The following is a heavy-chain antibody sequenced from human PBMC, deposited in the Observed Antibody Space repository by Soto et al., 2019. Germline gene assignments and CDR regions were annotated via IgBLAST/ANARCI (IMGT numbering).Heavy chain of an antibody. Sequence: SETLSLTCTVSGDSISSSSYYWAWIRQPPGKGLELIGSMYYSGSTYYNPSLKSRVTMFVDTSKNQFSLNLSSVTAADTAVYYCARSSSRAVRCLEWVDPLDNWGQGALVTVSS. CDR3: ARSSSRAVRCLEWVDPLDN. CDR1: GDSISSSSYY. D-gene: IGHD3-3*01. V-gene: IGHV4-39*01. J-gene: IGHJ4*02. CDR2: MYYSGST.